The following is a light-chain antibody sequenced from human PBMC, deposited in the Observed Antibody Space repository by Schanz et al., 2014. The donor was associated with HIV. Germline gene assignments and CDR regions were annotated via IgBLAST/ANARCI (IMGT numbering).Light chain of an antibody. Sequence: QSVLTQPPSVSGAPGQRVTISCTGSSSNIGADFDVHWYRQFPGTAPKLLIFGNKNRPSGVPDRFSGSKSGTSASLAISGLQSEDEADYYCATWDDSLNGWVFGGGTKLTVL. CDR3: ATWDDSLNGWV. V-gene: IGLV1-40*01. CDR1: SSNIGADFD. J-gene: IGLJ3*02. CDR2: GNK.